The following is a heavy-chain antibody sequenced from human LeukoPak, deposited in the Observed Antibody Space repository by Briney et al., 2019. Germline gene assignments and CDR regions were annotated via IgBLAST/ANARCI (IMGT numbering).Heavy chain of an antibody. J-gene: IGHJ5*02. Sequence: SETLSLTCTVSGASIGNYYWNWARQSPGKGLEWIGYMFYNGGSNYNPSLASRLTMSIDTSKSQFFLNLTSVTAADTAVYYCAKDVHRFLATYFDPWGQGILVTVSS. CDR2: MFYNGGS. D-gene: IGHD2/OR15-2a*01. CDR3: AKDVHRFLATYFDP. CDR1: GASIGNYY. V-gene: IGHV4-59*12.